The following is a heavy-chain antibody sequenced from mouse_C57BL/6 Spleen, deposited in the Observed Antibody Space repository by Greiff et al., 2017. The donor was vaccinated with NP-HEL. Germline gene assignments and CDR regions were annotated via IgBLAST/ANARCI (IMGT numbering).Heavy chain of an antibody. CDR2: IWSGGST. CDR3: ARYGNYEYYAMDY. CDR1: GFSLTSYG. Sequence: VMLVESGPGLVQPSQSLSITCTVSGFSLTSYGVHWVRQSPGKGLEWLGVIWSGGSTDYNAAFISRLSISKDNSKSQVFFKMNSLQADDTAIYYCARYGNYEYYAMDYWGQGTSVTVSS. J-gene: IGHJ4*01. V-gene: IGHV2-2*01. D-gene: IGHD2-10*02.